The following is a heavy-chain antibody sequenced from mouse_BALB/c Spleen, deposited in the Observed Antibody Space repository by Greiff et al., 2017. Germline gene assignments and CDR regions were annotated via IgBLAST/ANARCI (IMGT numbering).Heavy chain of an antibody. J-gene: IGHJ4*01. Sequence: VQLQQSGPELVKPGASVKMSCKASGYTFTSYVMHWVKQKPGQGLEWIGYINPYNDGTKYNEKFKGKATLTSDKSSSTAYMELSSLTSEDSAVYYCARARGSATPYYYAMDYWGQGTSVTVSS. CDR1: GYTFTSYV. V-gene: IGHV1-14*01. CDR2: INPYNDGT. D-gene: IGHD6-1*01. CDR3: ARARGSATPYYYAMDY.